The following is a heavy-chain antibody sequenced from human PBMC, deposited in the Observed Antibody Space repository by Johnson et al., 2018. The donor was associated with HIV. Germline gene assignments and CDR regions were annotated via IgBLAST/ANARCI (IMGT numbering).Heavy chain of an antibody. D-gene: IGHD3-22*01. CDR3: ARDPELDYFDNRAFDI. J-gene: IGHJ3*02. V-gene: IGHV3-30*03. CDR2: ISYDGSER. CDR1: GFTFSSYG. Sequence: QVQLVESGGGVVQPGRSLRLSCAASGFTFSSYGMNWVRQAPGKGLEWVAVISYDGSERYYVDSVKGRFTISRDNAKNSLSLQMDSLRAEDTAVYYCARDPELDYFDNRAFDIWGQGTMVTVSS.